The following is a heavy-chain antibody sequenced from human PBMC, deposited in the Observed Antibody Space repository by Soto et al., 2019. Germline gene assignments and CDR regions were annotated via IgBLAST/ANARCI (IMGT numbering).Heavy chain of an antibody. J-gene: IGHJ6*02. CDR2: IYYSGST. CDR1: GGSISSSSYY. CDR3: ARPGDYYYYGMDV. Sequence: SETLSLTCTVSGGSISSSSYYWGWIRQPPGKGLEWIGSIYYSGSTYYNPSLKSRVTISVDTSKNQFSLKLSSVTAADTAVYYCARPGDYYYYGMDVWGQGTTVTVSS. V-gene: IGHV4-39*01. D-gene: IGHD4-17*01.